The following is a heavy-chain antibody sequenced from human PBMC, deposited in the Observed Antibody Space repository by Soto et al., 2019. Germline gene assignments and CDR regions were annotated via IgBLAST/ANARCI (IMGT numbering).Heavy chain of an antibody. CDR3: AKRLPPGGRGVPHDFDY. D-gene: IGHD3-10*01. Sequence: GGSLRLSCAASGFTFSSYAMSWVRQAPGKGLEWVSAISGSGGSTYYADSVKGRFTISRDNSKNTLYLQMNSLRAEDTAVYYCAKRLPPGGRGVPHDFDYWGQGTLVTVSS. CDR1: GFTFSSYA. CDR2: ISGSGGST. V-gene: IGHV3-23*01. J-gene: IGHJ4*02.